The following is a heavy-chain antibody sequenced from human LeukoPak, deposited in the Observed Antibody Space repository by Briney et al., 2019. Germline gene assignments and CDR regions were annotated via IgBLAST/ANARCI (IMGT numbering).Heavy chain of an antibody. V-gene: IGHV4-61*02. CDR1: GDSISRGNYY. CDR2: IHTSGST. J-gene: IGHJ3*02. D-gene: IGHD7-27*01. CDR3: ARDRAGVSFDI. Sequence: SQTLSLTCTVSGDSISRGNYYWTWIRQPAGKRLEWIGRIHTSGSTNYNPSLKSQVTISMDTSKNQFSLNLNSVTAADTAIYYCARDRAGVSFDIWGQGTMVTVSS.